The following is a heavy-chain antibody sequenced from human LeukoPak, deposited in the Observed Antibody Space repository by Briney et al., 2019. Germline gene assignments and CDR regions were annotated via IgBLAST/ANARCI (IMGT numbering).Heavy chain of an antibody. J-gene: IGHJ5*02. CDR2: ISGSGGST. CDR3: ARDGTADNWNPLFLFDP. V-gene: IGHV3-23*01. CDR1: GFTFSSYA. Sequence: PGGSLRLSCAASGFTFSSYAMSWVRQAPGKGLEWVSAISGSGGSTYYADSVKGRFTISRDNSKNTLYLQMNSLRAEDTAVYYCARDGTADNWNPLFLFDPWGQGTLVTVSS. D-gene: IGHD1-20*01.